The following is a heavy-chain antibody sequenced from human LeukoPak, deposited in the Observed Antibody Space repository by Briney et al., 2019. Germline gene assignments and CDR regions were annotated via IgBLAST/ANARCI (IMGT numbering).Heavy chain of an antibody. CDR1: GGSISSSGYY. D-gene: IGHD3-3*01. Sequence: SETLSLTCTVSGGSISSSGYYWGWIRQPPGKGLEWIGSIYYSGSTYYNPSLKSRVTISVDTSKNQFSLKLSSVTAADTAVYYCARGTVLRFLEWLNWFDPWGQGTLVTVSS. J-gene: IGHJ5*02. CDR2: IYYSGST. CDR3: ARGTVLRFLEWLNWFDP. V-gene: IGHV4-39*01.